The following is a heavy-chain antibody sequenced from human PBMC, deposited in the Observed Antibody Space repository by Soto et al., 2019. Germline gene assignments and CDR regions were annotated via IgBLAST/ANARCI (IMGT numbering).Heavy chain of an antibody. D-gene: IGHD5-18*01. V-gene: IGHV4-59*01. CDR1: GGSISSYY. J-gene: IGHJ4*01. CDR2: IYYSGST. Sequence: PSETLSLTCTVSGGSISSYYWSWIRQPPGKGLEWIGYIYYSGSTNYNPSLKSRVTISVDTSKNQFSLKLSSVTAADTATYYCAKWRYNYGYLDPTRGSHLDYWGHGSLVTVSS. CDR3: AKWRYNYGYLDPTRGSHLDY.